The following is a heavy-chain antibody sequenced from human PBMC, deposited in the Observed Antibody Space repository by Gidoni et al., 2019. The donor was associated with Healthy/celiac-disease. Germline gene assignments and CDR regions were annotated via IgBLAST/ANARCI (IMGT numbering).Heavy chain of an antibody. Sequence: QVQRVQSGAEVKKTGTSVKVSCKASGYTYTGYYMTWVRQAPGQGLEWMGIINPSGGITSYAQKCQGRVTMTRDTSTSTVYMELSSLRSDDTAVYYCASHKGGTTSCSRYYYYGMDVWGQGTTVTVSS. CDR2: INPSGGIT. V-gene: IGHV1-46*01. CDR1: GYTYTGYY. CDR3: ASHKGGTTSCSRYYYYGMDV. D-gene: IGHD1-1*01. J-gene: IGHJ6*02.